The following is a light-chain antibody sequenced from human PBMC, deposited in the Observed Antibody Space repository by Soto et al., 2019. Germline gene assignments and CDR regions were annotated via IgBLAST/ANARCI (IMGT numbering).Light chain of an antibody. CDR3: SSYTTSNTRQIV. V-gene: IGLV2-14*03. Sequence: QSVLTQPASVSGSPGQSITISCTGTSSDVGGYNYVSWYQHHPGKAPELIIYDVTNRPSGVSNPFSGSKSGNTASLTISGLQPEDEVDYYCSSYTTSNTRQIVFGTGTKVTVL. J-gene: IGLJ1*01. CDR2: DVT. CDR1: SSDVGGYNY.